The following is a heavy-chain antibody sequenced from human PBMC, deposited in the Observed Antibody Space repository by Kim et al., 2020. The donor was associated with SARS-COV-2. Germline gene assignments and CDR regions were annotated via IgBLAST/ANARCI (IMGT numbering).Heavy chain of an antibody. Sequence: GGSLRLSCAASGFTFSSYAMHWVRQAPGKGLEWVAVISYDGSNKYYADSVKGRFTISRDNSKNTLYLQMNSLRAEDTAVYYCARDPDYWGQGTLVTVSS. J-gene: IGHJ4*02. CDR3: ARDPDY. CDR1: GFTFSSYA. V-gene: IGHV3-30*04. CDR2: ISYDGSNK.